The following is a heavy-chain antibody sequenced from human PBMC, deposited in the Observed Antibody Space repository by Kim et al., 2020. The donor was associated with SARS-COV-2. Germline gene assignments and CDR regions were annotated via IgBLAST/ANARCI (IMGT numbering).Heavy chain of an antibody. D-gene: IGHD3-3*01. CDR1: GFTFSSYA. CDR2: ISYDGSNK. CDR3: ARDGLEWLSLDY. V-gene: IGHV3-30-3*01. Sequence: GGSLRLSCAASGFTFSSYAMHWVRQAPGKGLEWVAVISYDGSNKYYADSVKGRFTISRDNSKNTLYLQMNSLRAEDTAVYYCARDGLEWLSLDYWGQGTLVTVSS. J-gene: IGHJ4*02.